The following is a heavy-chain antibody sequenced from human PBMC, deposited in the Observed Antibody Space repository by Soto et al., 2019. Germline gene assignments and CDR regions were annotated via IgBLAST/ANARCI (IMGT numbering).Heavy chain of an antibody. Sequence: GGSLRLSCGASGFTFSSYWMNWVRQAPGKGLEWVANIKQDGSETSYVDSVKGRFTISRDNAKNSLYLQMDSLRAEDTAVYYCARVDDSAWYTRDYWGQGTLVTVSS. CDR1: GFTFSSYW. CDR3: ARVDDSAWYTRDY. V-gene: IGHV3-7*01. J-gene: IGHJ4*02. CDR2: IKQDGSET. D-gene: IGHD6-19*01.